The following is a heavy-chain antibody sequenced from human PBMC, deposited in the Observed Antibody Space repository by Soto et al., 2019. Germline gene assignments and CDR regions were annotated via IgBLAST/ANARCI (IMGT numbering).Heavy chain of an antibody. Sequence: PSETLSLTCAVSGGSISSSNWWSWVRQPPGKGLEWIGEIYHSGSTNYNPSLKSRVTRSVDKSKNQFSLKLSSVTAADTAVYYCARASYSGSYHYDHWGQGTLVTVSS. CDR1: GGSISSSNW. V-gene: IGHV4-4*02. CDR2: IYHSGST. D-gene: IGHD1-26*01. CDR3: ARASYSGSYHYDH. J-gene: IGHJ4*02.